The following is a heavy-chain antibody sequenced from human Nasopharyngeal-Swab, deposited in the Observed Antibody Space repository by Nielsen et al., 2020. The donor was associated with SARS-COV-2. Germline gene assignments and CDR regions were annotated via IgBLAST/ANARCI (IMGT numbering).Heavy chain of an antibody. Sequence: SETLSLTCTASGGSMSSSSSFWAWLRQPPGKGLEWIGSVRYSGHTYYNPFLKSQVTISVDTSKNQVSLNLNSVTAADTAVYYCARHGQFRTALRFLGCLDVRGPGTTFTVSS. CDR3: ARHGQFRTALRFLGCLDV. V-gene: IGHV4-39*01. D-gene: IGHD3-3*01. J-gene: IGHJ6*02. CDR1: GGSMSSSSSF. CDR2: VRYSGHT.